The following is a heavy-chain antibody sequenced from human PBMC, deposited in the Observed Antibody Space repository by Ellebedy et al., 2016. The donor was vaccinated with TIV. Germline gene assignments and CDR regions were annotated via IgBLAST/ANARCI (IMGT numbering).Heavy chain of an antibody. CDR2: TRYDESRR. CDR3: AKKREYDGNSLDN. D-gene: IGHD1-1*01. Sequence: GESLKISCAASGFAFRNFGMHWVRQAPGKGLEWVAFTRYDESRRYYAASVKGRFTISRDNSKNMLYLEMNSLRVEDTAVYYCAKKREYDGNSLDNWGQGTLVSVSS. V-gene: IGHV3-30*02. J-gene: IGHJ4*02. CDR1: GFAFRNFG.